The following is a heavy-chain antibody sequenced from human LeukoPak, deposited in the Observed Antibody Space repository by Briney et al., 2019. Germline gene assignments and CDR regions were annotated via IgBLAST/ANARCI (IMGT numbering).Heavy chain of an antibody. CDR1: GFTFSSYA. V-gene: IGHV3-30*04. D-gene: IGHD1-26*01. J-gene: IGHJ4*02. Sequence: GSLRLSCAASGFTFSSYAMHLVRQAPGKGLEWVAVISYDGSNKYYADSVRGRFTISRDNSKNTLYLQMNSLRAEDTAVYYCARDGTGATNDYWGQGTLVTVSS. CDR3: ARDGTGATNDY. CDR2: ISYDGSNK.